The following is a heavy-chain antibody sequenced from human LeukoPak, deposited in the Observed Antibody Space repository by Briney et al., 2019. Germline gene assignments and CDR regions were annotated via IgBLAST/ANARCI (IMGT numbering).Heavy chain of an antibody. J-gene: IGHJ4*02. CDR2: IKQDGREK. V-gene: IGHV3-7*01. CDR3: AREGDYVWGSYRSIRYYFDY. D-gene: IGHD3-16*02. Sequence: GGSLRLSCAASGFTFSSYWMSWVRQAPGKGLEWVANIKQDGREKYYVDSGKGRFTISRDNAKNSLYLKMNSLGAEDKAVYYCAREGDYVWGSYRSIRYYFDYWGQGTLVTVSS. CDR1: GFTFSSYW.